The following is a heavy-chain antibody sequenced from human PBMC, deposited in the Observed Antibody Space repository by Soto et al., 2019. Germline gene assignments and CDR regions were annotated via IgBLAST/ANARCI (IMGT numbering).Heavy chain of an antibody. J-gene: IGHJ6*02. CDR1: GYTYTGYY. CDR3: ARVLSWASYYDFWSGYYNYYYYGMDV. CDR2: INPNSGGT. Sequence: SVTVSCKASGYTYTGYYIHWVRQAPGQGLEWMGWINPNSGGTNYAQKFQGWVTMTRDTSISTAYMELSSLRSEDTAVYYCARVLSWASYYDFWSGYYNYYYYGMDVWGQGTTVTVSS. D-gene: IGHD3-3*01. V-gene: IGHV1-2*04.